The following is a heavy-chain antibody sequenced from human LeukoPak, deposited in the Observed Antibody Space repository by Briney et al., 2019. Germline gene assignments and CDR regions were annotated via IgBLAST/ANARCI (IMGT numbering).Heavy chain of an antibody. CDR3: ARVTMCSGGSCHFTFDY. CDR1: GGSISSGDYY. J-gene: IGHJ4*02. V-gene: IGHV4-30-4*01. CDR2: IYYSGST. Sequence: SQTLSLTCTVSGGSISSGDYYWSWIHQPPGKGLEWIGYIYYSGSTYYNPSLKSRVTISVDTSKNQFSLKLSSVTAADTAVYYCARVTMCSGGSCHFTFDYWGQGTLVTVSS. D-gene: IGHD2-15*01.